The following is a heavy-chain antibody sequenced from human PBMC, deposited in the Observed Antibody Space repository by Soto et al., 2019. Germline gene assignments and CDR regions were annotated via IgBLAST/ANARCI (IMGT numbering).Heavy chain of an antibody. CDR1: GFTFSDYY. CDR3: ARDFYGDYAGYYYYYMDV. CDR2: ISSSGSTI. D-gene: IGHD4-17*01. Sequence: GGSLRLSCAASGFTFSDYYMSWIRQAPGKGLEWVSYISSSGSTIYYADSVKGRFTISRDNAKNSLYLQMNSLRAEDTAVYYCARDFYGDYAGYYYYYMDVWGKGTTVTVSS. V-gene: IGHV3-11*01. J-gene: IGHJ6*03.